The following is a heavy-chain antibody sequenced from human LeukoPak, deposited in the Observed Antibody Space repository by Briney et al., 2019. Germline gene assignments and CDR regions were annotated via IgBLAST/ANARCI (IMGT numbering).Heavy chain of an antibody. CDR2: INHSGST. CDR1: GGSFSGYY. Sequence: RTSETLSLTCAVYGGSFSGYYWSWIRQPPGKGLEWIGEINHSGSTNYNPSLKSRVTISVDTSKNQFSLKLSSVTAADTAVYYCARGDVDYWGQGTLVTVSS. J-gene: IGHJ4*02. V-gene: IGHV4-34*01. CDR3: ARGDVDY.